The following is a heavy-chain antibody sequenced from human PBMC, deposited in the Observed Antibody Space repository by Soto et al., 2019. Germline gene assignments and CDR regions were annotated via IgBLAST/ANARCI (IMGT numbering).Heavy chain of an antibody. CDR2: IIPIFGTA. D-gene: IGHD3-10*01. V-gene: IGHV1-69*06. J-gene: IGHJ4*02. Sequence: QVQLVQSGAEVKKPGSSVKVSCKASGGTFSSYAISWVRQAPGQGLEWMGGIIPIFGTANYAQKFQGRVTITADKSTSTAYMELGSLRSEDTAVYYCAGGGGVKYYYGSGSYYTSWGQGTLVTVSS. CDR1: GGTFSSYA. CDR3: AGGGGVKYYYGSGSYYTS.